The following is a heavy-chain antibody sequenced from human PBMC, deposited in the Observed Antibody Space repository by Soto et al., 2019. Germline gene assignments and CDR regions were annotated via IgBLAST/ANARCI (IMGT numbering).Heavy chain of an antibody. J-gene: IGHJ6*02. CDR1: GFTFSSYA. D-gene: IGHD5-18*01. Sequence: HPGGSLRLSCSASGFTFSSYAMHWVRQAPGKGLEYVSAISSNGGSTYYADSVKGRFTISRDNSKNTLYLQMSSLRAEDTAVYYCVKALNPLYSYVRPVHYYGMDVWGQGTTVTVSS. CDR3: VKALNPLYSYVRPVHYYGMDV. CDR2: ISSNGGST. V-gene: IGHV3-64D*06.